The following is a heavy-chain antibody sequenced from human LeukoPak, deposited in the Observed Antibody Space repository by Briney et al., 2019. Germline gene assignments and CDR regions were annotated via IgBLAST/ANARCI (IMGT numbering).Heavy chain of an antibody. CDR2: INHSGST. D-gene: IGHD6-13*01. CDR3: AAITGYSSSDAG. J-gene: IGHJ4*02. CDR1: GGSFSGYY. Sequence: PSETLSLTCAVYGGSFSGYYWSWIRQPPGKGLEWIGEINHSGSTNYNPSLKSRVTISVDTSKNQFSLKLSSVTAADTAVYYCAAITGYSSSDAGWGRGTLVTVSS. V-gene: IGHV4-34*01.